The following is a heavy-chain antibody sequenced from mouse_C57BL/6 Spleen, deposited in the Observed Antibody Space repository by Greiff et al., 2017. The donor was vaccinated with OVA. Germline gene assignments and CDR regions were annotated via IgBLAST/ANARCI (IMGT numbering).Heavy chain of an antibody. D-gene: IGHD1-1*01. CDR3: ARHGVEDGSSPFAY. J-gene: IGHJ3*01. V-gene: IGHV2-6-1*01. Sequence: VQLQQSGPGLVAPSQSLSITCTVSGFSLTSYGVHWVRQPPGKGLEWLVVIWSDGSTTYNSALKSRLSISKDNSKSQVFLKMNSLQTDDTAMYYCARHGVEDGSSPFAYWGQGTLVTVSA. CDR2: IWSDGST. CDR1: GFSLTSYG.